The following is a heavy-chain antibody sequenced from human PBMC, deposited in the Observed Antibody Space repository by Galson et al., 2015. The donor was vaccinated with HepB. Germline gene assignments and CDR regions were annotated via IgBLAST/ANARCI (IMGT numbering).Heavy chain of an antibody. V-gene: IGHV4-31*03. CDR3: ARAPLYGDYPGEFDY. CDR2: IYYSGST. Sequence: TLSLTCTVSGGSIRSVGYYWSWIRQHPGKGLEWIGYIYYSGSTYYNPSLKSRVTISVDTSKNQFSLKLSSVTAADTAVYYCARAPLYGDYPGEFDYWGQGTLVTVSS. J-gene: IGHJ4*02. D-gene: IGHD4-17*01. CDR1: GGSIRSVGYY.